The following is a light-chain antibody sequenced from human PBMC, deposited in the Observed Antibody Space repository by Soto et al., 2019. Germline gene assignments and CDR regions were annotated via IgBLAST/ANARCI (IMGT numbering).Light chain of an antibody. Sequence: EIVLTQSPATLSLSPGERATLSYRASQSVRSNLAWYQQKPGQAPRVLIYGASSRATGIPDRFSGSGSGTDFTLTISRLEPEDFAVYYCQQYGSSPWTFGQGTRLEIK. CDR2: GAS. J-gene: IGKJ5*01. CDR3: QQYGSSPWT. V-gene: IGKV3-20*01. CDR1: QSVRSN.